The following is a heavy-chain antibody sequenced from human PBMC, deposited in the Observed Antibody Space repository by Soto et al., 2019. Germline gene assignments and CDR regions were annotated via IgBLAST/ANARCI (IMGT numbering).Heavy chain of an antibody. D-gene: IGHD3-22*01. CDR3: AKGSMIVVHDAFDI. V-gene: IGHV3-9*01. CDR2: ISWNSGSI. J-gene: IGHJ3*02. CDR1: GFTFDDYA. Sequence: PGGSLRLSCAASGFTFDDYARHWVRQAPGKGLEWVSGISWNSGSIGYADSVKGRFTISRDNAKNSLYLQMNSLRAEDTALYYCAKGSMIVVHDAFDIWGQGTMVTV.